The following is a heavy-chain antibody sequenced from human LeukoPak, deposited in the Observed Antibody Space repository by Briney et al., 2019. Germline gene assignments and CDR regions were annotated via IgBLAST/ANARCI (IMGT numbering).Heavy chain of an antibody. J-gene: IGHJ1*01. CDR2: ISPNNGDT. Sequence: ASVKVSCKASGYTFTDYYLHWVRQAPGQGLEWMGWISPNNGDTDYAQKFQGRVRMTTDTSISTAYMDLSRLTSNDTAMYYCAREGPLSSIKHWGQGTLVTVSS. CDR3: AREGPLSSIKH. D-gene: IGHD5-12*01. CDR1: GYTFTDYY. V-gene: IGHV1-2*02.